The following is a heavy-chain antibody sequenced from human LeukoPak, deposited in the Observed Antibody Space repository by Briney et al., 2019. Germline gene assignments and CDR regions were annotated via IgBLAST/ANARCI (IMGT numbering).Heavy chain of an antibody. CDR3: ARGYDYGDYVGDFDY. D-gene: IGHD4-17*01. CDR1: GYTFTSYP. CDR2: ITTYNGNT. V-gene: IGHV1-18*01. Sequence: GASVKVSCKASGYTFTSYPISWVRQAPGQGLEWMEWITTYNGNTNYAQKLQGRVTMTTDTSTSTAYMDLRGLRSDDTAVYYCARGYDYGDYVGDFDYWGQGTLVTVSS. J-gene: IGHJ4*02.